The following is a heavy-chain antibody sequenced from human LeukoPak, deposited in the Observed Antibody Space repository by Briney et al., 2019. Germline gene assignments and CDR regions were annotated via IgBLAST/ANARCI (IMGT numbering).Heavy chain of an antibody. CDR2: IYPGDSDT. CDR1: GYSFTSYW. V-gene: IGHV5-51*01. D-gene: IGHD7-27*01. CDR3: ARPQLGIGFDY. Sequence: GESLKISCKGSGYSFTSYWIGWVRQMPGKGLEWMGIIYPGDSDTRYSPSFQGPVTISADKSISTASLQWSSLKASDTAVYYCARPQLGIGFDYWGQGTLVTVSS. J-gene: IGHJ4*02.